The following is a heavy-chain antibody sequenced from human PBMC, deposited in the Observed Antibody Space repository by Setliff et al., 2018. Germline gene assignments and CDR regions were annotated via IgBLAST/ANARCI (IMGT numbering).Heavy chain of an antibody. Sequence: NLSETLSLTCAVSGYSISSGYYWGWIRQPPGKGLEWIGSIYHSGSTYYNPSLKSRVTISVDTSKNQFSLKLSSVTAADTAVYYCARVPGGRFDYWGQGTLVTVSS. CDR1: GYSISSGYY. CDR3: ARVPGGRFDY. D-gene: IGHD1-26*01. V-gene: IGHV4-38-2*01. J-gene: IGHJ4*02. CDR2: IYHSGST.